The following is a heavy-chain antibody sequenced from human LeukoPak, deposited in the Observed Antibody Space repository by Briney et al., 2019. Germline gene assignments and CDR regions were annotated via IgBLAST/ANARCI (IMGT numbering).Heavy chain of an antibody. CDR2: IYPRDSDT. D-gene: IGHD5-18*01. Sequence: GESLKISCKDSGYTFTSYWIGWVRQLPGKGLEWMGIIYPRDSDTRYRPSFQGQVTISADKSISTAYLQWSSLKASDTAMYYCARLMIQPDYWGQGTLVTVSS. CDR1: GYTFTSYW. CDR3: ARLMIQPDY. V-gene: IGHV5-51*01. J-gene: IGHJ4*02.